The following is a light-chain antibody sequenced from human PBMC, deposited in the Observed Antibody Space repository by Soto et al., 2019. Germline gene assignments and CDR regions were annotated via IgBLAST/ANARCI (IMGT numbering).Light chain of an antibody. CDR2: GAT. CDR3: QQYDAPVT. CDR1: QSVGSK. Sequence: EVVMTQSPATLSLSPGEGATLSCRSSQSVGSKLAWYQQKTGQAPRLLVYGATTRATGVPARFSGGVSGTEFTLSISSLQSEDSAVYFSQQYDAPVTFGQGTKLDIK. V-gene: IGKV3-15*01. J-gene: IGKJ2*01.